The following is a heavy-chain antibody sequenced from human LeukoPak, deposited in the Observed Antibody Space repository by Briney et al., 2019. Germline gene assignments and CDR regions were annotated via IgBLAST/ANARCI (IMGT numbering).Heavy chain of an antibody. D-gene: IGHD3-10*01. V-gene: IGHV3-15*01. CDR2: VKSKSAGETT. CDR1: GLSISNDW. CDR3: TLIQGWGSGSYDRDF. J-gene: IGHJ4*02. Sequence: GGSLRLSCAASGLSISNDWMSWVRQAPGKGLEWVARVKSKSAGETTDYAAPVKGIFTISRDDSKNTLYLQMNSLKTEDTAVYYCTLIQGWGSGSYDRDFWGQGTLVTVSS.